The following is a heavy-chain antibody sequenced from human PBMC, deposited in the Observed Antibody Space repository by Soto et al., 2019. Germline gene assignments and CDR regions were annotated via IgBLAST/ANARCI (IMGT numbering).Heavy chain of an antibody. CDR3: ATVKGGNYYYDSSGLDVAFDI. J-gene: IGHJ3*02. CDR2: FDPEDGET. CDR1: RYTLTELS. D-gene: IGHD3-22*01. V-gene: IGHV1-24*01. Sequence: ASVKVSCKVSRYTLTELSMHWVRQAPGKGLEWMGGFDPEDGETIYAQKFQGRVTMTEDTSTDTAYMELSSLRSEDTAVYYCATVKGGNYYYDSSGLDVAFDIWGQGTMVTVSS.